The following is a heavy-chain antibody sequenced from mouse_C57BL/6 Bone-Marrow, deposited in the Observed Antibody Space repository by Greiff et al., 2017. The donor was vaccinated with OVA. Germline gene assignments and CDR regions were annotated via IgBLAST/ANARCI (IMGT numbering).Heavy chain of an antibody. CDR1: GYTFTNYW. V-gene: IGHV1-59*01. D-gene: IGHD1-1*01. J-gene: IGHJ2*01. CDR2: IAPSDSYI. CDR3: AHYGSRLYLHY. Sequence: QVQLQQPVAELVRPGTSVTLSCKASGYTFTNYWMHWVKQRPGQGLELIGVIAPSDSYINYNQKFQGRATLTVDTSSSTAYMHLSSLTSEDSAVYYCAHYGSRLYLHYWGQGTALTVSS.